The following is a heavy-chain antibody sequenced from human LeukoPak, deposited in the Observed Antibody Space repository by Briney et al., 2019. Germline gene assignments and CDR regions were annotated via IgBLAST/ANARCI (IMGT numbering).Heavy chain of an antibody. CDR2: MNPNSGNT. CDR3: AIGKLASRRGRWFDP. CDR1: GYTFTSYD. V-gene: IGHV1-8*03. Sequence: ASVKVSCKASGYTFTSYDINWVRQSTGQGLEWMGWMNPNSGNTGYAQKFQGRVTITRNTPISTAYMELSSLRSEDTAVYYCAIGKLASRRGRWFDPWGQGTLVTVSS. D-gene: IGHD6-6*01. J-gene: IGHJ5*02.